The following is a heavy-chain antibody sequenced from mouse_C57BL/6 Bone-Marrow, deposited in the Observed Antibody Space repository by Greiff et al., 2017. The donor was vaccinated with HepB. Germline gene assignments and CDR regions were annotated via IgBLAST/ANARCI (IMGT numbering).Heavy chain of an antibody. CDR1: GYTFTSYW. D-gene: IGHD2-3*01. J-gene: IGHJ3*01. Sequence: VQLQQPGAELVRPGTSVKLSCKASGYTFTSYWMHWVKQRPGQGLEWIGVIDPSDSYTNYNQKFKGKATLTVDTSSSTAYMQLSSLTSEDSAVYYCARWGDGYPAWFAYWGQGTLVTVSA. V-gene: IGHV1-59*01. CDR2: IDPSDSYT. CDR3: ARWGDGYPAWFAY.